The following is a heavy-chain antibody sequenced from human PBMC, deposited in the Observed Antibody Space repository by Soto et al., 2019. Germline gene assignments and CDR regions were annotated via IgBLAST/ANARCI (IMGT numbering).Heavy chain of an antibody. V-gene: IGHV3-30-3*01. J-gene: IGHJ6*02. CDR3: AREYSSSSYYYYGMDV. D-gene: IGHD6-6*01. Sequence: GGSLRLSCAASGFTFSSYAMHWVRQAPGKGLEWVAVISYDGSNKYYADSVKGRFTISRDNSKNTLYLQMNSLRAEDTAVYYCAREYSSSSYYYYGMDVWGQGTTVTVSS. CDR1: GFTFSSYA. CDR2: ISYDGSNK.